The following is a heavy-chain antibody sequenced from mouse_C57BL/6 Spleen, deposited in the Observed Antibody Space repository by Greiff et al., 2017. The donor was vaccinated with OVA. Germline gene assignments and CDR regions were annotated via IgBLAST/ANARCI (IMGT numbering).Heavy chain of an antibody. V-gene: IGHV1-26*01. Sequence: EVQLQQSGPELVKPGASVKISCKASGYTFTDYYMNWVKQSHGKSLEWIGDINPNNGGTSYNQKFKGKATLTVDKSSSTAYMELRSLTSEDSAVYYCARWTTVSRGDFDYWGQGTTLTVSS. J-gene: IGHJ2*01. CDR3: ARWTTVSRGDFDY. D-gene: IGHD1-1*01. CDR1: GYTFTDYY. CDR2: INPNNGGT.